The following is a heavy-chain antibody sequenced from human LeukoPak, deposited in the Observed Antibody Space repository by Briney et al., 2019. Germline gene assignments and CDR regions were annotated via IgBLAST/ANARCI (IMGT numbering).Heavy chain of an antibody. V-gene: IGHV3-30*18. CDR1: GFTFSSYG. J-gene: IGHJ4*02. CDR2: ISYDGSNK. Sequence: PGRSLRLSCAASGFTFSSYGMHWVRQAPGKGLEWVAVISYDGSNKYYADSVKGRFTISRDNSKNTLYLQMSSLRAEDTAVYYCAKVARLHGSTDYWGQGTLVTVSS. CDR3: AKVARLHGSTDY.